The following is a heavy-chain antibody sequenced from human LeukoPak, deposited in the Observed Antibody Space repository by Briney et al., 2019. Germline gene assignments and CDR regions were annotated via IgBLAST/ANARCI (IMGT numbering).Heavy chain of an antibody. CDR3: ASGYGSGDYYFLY. CDR2: IYQSETA. CDR1: GYSISSGYF. V-gene: IGHV4-38-2*02. J-gene: IGHJ4*02. Sequence: PSETLSLTCTVSGYSISSGYFWGWMRQPPGKGLEWIGSIYQSETAHYNPSLKSRVTISVDTSKNQFSLKLRSVMAADTAVYYCASGYGSGDYYFLYWGQGTLVTVSS. D-gene: IGHD3-10*01.